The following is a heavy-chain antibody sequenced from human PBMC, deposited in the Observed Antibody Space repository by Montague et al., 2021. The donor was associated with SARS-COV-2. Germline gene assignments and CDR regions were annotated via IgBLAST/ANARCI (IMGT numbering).Heavy chain of an antibody. CDR1: GGSISSGGYY. V-gene: IGHV4-31*03. Sequence: TLSLTCTVSGGSISSGGYYWSWIRQHPGKGLEWIGYIYYSGSTYYXPSLKSRVTISVDTSKNQFSLKLGSVTAADTAVYYCARVEFDGGYDSVPLDVWGQGTTVTVSS. CDR3: ARVEFDGGYDSVPLDV. J-gene: IGHJ6*02. D-gene: IGHD5-12*01. CDR2: IYYSGST.